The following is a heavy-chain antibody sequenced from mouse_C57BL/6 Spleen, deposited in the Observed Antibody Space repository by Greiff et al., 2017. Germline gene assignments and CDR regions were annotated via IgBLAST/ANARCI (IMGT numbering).Heavy chain of an antibody. V-gene: IGHV1-64*01. CDR1: GYTFTSYW. Sequence: VQLQQPGAELVKPGASVKLSCKASGYTFTSYWMHWVKQRPGQGLEWIGMIHPNSGSTNYNEKFKSKATLTVDKSSSTAYMQLSSLTSEDSAVYYCARGGVAPTEGYFDYWGQGTTLTVSS. CDR3: ARGGVAPTEGYFDY. CDR2: IHPNSGST. J-gene: IGHJ2*01. D-gene: IGHD1-1*01.